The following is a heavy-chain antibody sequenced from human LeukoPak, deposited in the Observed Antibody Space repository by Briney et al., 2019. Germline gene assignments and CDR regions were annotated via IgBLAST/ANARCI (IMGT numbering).Heavy chain of an antibody. V-gene: IGHV3-21*01. D-gene: IGHD6-6*01. CDR2: ISSSSSYI. Sequence: NPGGSLRLSCAASGFTFSSYSMNWVRQAPGKGLEWVSSISSSSSYIYYADSVKGRFTISRDNAKNSLYLQMNSLRAEDTAVYYCARDALYSSSSFDYWGQGTLVTVSS. CDR1: GFTFSSYS. CDR3: ARDALYSSSSFDY. J-gene: IGHJ4*02.